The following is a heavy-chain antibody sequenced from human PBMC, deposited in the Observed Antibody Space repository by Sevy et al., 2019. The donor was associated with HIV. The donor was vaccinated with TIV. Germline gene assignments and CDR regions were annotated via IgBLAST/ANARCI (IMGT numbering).Heavy chain of an antibody. CDR3: ARSRSGYFDSSGYYIN. CDR2: IFPGDSET. CDR1: GYSFTSHW. V-gene: IGHV5-51*01. Sequence: GGSLRLSCKGHGYSFTSHWIGWVRQMPGKGLDWMGLIFPGDSETRYSPSFQGEVTISADKSISTAFLQWSSLKASDTAIYYCARSRSGYFDSSGYYINWGQGTLVTVSS. J-gene: IGHJ4*02. D-gene: IGHD3-22*01.